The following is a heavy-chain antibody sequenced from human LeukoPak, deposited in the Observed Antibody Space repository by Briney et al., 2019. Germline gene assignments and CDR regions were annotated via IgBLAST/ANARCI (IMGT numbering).Heavy chain of an antibody. CDR1: GYTLTELS. V-gene: IGHV1-24*01. CDR3: ATGRTLGTGADY. Sequence: ASVTVSCKVSGYTLTELSMHWVRQAPGNGLEWMGGFDPEDGETIYAQKFQGRVTMTEDTSTDTAYMELSSLRSEDTAVYYCATGRTLGTGADYWGQGTLVTVSS. J-gene: IGHJ4*02. D-gene: IGHD7-27*01. CDR2: FDPEDGET.